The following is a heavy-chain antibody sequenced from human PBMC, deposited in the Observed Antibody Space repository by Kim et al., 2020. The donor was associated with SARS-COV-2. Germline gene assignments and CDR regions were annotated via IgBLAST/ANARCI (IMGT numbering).Heavy chain of an antibody. Sequence: GGSLRLSCAASGFTFSSYWMHWVRQAPGKGLVWVSCIISAGSSTCYADSVKGRFTISRDNAKNTLYLQMNSLRDEDTAVYYCARDKEGSIWGYFAYWGQG. D-gene: IGHD3-16*01. CDR1: GFTFSSYW. CDR2: IISAGSST. V-gene: IGHV3-74*01. CDR3: ARDKEGSIWGYFAY. J-gene: IGHJ4*02.